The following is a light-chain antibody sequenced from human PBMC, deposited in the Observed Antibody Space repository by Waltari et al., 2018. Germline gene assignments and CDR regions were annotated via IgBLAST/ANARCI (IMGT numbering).Light chain of an antibody. CDR2: HTS. CDR3: QHYKHLPVS. CDR1: QSVSRY. J-gene: IGKJ1*01. Sequence: CRASQSVSRYLAWYQQKPGQAPRLLIYHTSTRATGIPDRFSGSVSGTDFSLTISGLEPEDFAVYYCQHYKHLPVSFGQGTRVEIK. V-gene: IGKV3-11*01.